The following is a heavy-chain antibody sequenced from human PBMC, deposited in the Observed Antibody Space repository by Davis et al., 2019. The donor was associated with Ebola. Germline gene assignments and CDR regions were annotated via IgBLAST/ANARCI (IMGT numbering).Heavy chain of an antibody. D-gene: IGHD3-10*01. CDR2: ISSSSSTI. CDR3: ARDTPTGGSGSYFLGLGWFDP. Sequence: GESLKISCAASGFTFSSYSMNWVRQAPGKGLEWVSYISSSSSTIYYADSVKGRFTISRDNAKNSLYLQMNSLRDEDTAVYYCARDTPTGGSGSYFLGLGWFDPWGQGTLVTVSS. J-gene: IGHJ5*02. CDR1: GFTFSSYS. V-gene: IGHV3-48*02.